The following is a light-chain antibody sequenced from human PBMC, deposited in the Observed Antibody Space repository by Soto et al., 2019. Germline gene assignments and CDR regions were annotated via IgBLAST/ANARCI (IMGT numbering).Light chain of an antibody. V-gene: IGKV1-9*01. J-gene: IGKJ1*01. Sequence: DIQLTQSPSFLSASVGDRVTITCRASQGVNNYLAWYQQKPGKAPNLLIYGASTLQSGVPSRFSGSGSGTEFTLTISSLQPEDFATYYCQQLNTYSAAFGQGTKVEVK. CDR2: GAS. CDR3: QQLNTYSAA. CDR1: QGVNNY.